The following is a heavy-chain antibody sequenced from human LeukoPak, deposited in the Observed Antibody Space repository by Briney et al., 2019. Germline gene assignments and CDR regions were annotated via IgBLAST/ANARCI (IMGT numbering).Heavy chain of an antibody. CDR1: GFTFSSYA. CDR2: ISYDGSNK. CDR3: ARDQEYCSGGSCYPYYYYYYGMDV. Sequence: PGGSLRLSCAASGFTFSSYAMLWVRQAPGKGLEWVAVISYDGSNKYYADSVKGRFTISRDNSKNTLYLQMNSLRAEDTAVYYCARDQEYCSGGSCYPYYYYYYGMDVWGQGTTVTVSS. V-gene: IGHV3-30-3*01. D-gene: IGHD2-15*01. J-gene: IGHJ6*02.